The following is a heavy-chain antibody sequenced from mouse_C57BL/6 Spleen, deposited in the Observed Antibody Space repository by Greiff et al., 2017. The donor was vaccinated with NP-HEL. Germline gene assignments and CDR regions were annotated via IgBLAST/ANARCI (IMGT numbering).Heavy chain of an antibody. J-gene: IGHJ3*01. Sequence: VQLQQSGAELVRPGASVKLSCTASGFNIKDDYMHWVQQRPEQGLEWIGWIDPENGDTEYASKFQGKATITADTSSNTAYLQLSSLTSEDTAVYYCTTGNYDGSSVSWCAYWGQGTLVTVSA. D-gene: IGHD1-1*01. CDR2: IDPENGDT. CDR1: GFNIKDDY. CDR3: TTGNYDGSSVSWCAY. V-gene: IGHV14-4*01.